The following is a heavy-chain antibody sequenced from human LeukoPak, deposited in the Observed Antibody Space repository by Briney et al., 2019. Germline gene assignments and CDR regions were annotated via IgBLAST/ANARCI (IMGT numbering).Heavy chain of an antibody. CDR2: IYYSGST. V-gene: IGHV4-31*03. D-gene: IGHD3-10*01. CDR3: AKGRTHYYGSESAYFDD. CDR1: GGSISSGGYY. Sequence: SETLSLTCTVSGGSISSGGYYWSWIRQHPGKGLEWIGYIYYSGSTYYNPSLKSRVTISVDTSKNQFSLKLSSVTAADTAVYYGAKGRTHYYGSESAYFDDWGQGSLVTVSS. J-gene: IGHJ4*02.